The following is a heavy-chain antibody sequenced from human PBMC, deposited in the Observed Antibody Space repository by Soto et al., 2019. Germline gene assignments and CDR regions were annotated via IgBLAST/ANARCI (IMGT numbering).Heavy chain of an antibody. D-gene: IGHD3-3*01. CDR1: GGSISSYY. CDR3: ARDFAYFDS. V-gene: IGHV4-59*01. Sequence: PSETLSLTCTVSGGSISSYYWSWIRQPPGKGLEWIGYVYHTGRTSYNPSLKSRVSISMDTSKNQFSLNLGSVTAADTAVYFCARDFAYFDSWGQGTLVTVSS. CDR2: VYHTGRT. J-gene: IGHJ4*02.